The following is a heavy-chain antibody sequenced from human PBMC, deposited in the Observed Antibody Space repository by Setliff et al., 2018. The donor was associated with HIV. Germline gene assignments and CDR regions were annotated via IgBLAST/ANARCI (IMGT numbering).Heavy chain of an antibody. CDR3: ARGLGSMARGRVPYYYYMDV. D-gene: IGHD3-10*01. J-gene: IGHJ6*03. Sequence: ASVKVSCKGFGYSFVSFEINWVRKATGQGLEWMGWMNPKSGNKDYAQQFQGRITMTRNTSISTVYMELSSLRSKGTAVYYCARGLGSMARGRVPYYYYMDVWGKGTTVTVSS. CDR2: MNPKSGNK. CDR1: GYSFVSFE. V-gene: IGHV1-8*02.